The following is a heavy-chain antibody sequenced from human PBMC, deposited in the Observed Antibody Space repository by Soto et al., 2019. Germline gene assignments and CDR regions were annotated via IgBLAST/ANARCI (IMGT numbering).Heavy chain of an antibody. D-gene: IGHD6-6*01. CDR1: GFTFSSYS. Sequence: LRLSCAASGFTFSSYSMNWVRQAPGKGLEWVSSISSSSSYVYYADSVKGRFTISRDNAKNSLYLQMNSLRAEDTAVYYCARDPGIAARHEQNWFDPWGQGXLVTVYS. CDR2: ISSSSSYV. V-gene: IGHV3-21*01. CDR3: ARDPGIAARHEQNWFDP. J-gene: IGHJ5*02.